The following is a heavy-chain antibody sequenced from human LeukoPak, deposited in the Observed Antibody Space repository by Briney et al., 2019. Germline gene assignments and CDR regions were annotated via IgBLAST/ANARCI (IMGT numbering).Heavy chain of an antibody. CDR2: IYSGGST. J-gene: IGHJ4*02. V-gene: IGHV3-53*01. CDR1: GFTVSSNY. Sequence: GGSLRLSCAASGFTVSSNYMSWVRQAPGKGLEWVSLIYSGGSTYYADSVKGRFTISRDNSKNTLYLQMNSLRAEDTAVYHCARRAGGYSHPYDYWGQGTLVTVSS. D-gene: IGHD4-23*01. CDR3: ARRAGGYSHPYDY.